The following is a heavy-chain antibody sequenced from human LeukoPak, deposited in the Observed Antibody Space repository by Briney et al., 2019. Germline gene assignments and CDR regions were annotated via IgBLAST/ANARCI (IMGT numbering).Heavy chain of an antibody. CDR1: GFTFSSYW. J-gene: IGHJ4*02. CDR2: IKQDGSEK. D-gene: IGHD6-13*01. Sequence: GGSLRLSCAASGFTFSSYWMNWVRQAPGKGLEWVANIKQDGSEKYYVDSVKGRFTISSDNAKNSLYLQMNSLRAEDTAVYYCARTSSSWYYFDYWGQGTLVTVSS. V-gene: IGHV3-7*01. CDR3: ARTSSSWYYFDY.